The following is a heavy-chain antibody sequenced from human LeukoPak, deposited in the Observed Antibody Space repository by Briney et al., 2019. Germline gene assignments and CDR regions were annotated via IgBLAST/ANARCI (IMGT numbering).Heavy chain of an antibody. Sequence: GGSLRLSCAASGFTFSRSAMHWVRQAPGKGLEWVAFISDDGSQRFYADSVKGRFTISRDNSENTLYLQMNSLRAEDTAVYYCARDHYEVGATLPDYWGQGTLVTVSS. CDR3: ARDHYEVGATLPDY. CDR2: ISDDGSQR. V-gene: IGHV3-30*19. D-gene: IGHD1-26*01. J-gene: IGHJ4*02. CDR1: GFTFSRSA.